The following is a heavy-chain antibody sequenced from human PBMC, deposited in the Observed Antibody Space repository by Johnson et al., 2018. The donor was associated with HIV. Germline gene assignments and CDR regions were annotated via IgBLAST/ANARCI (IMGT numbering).Heavy chain of an antibody. V-gene: IGHV3-30*02. Sequence: QVQLVESGGGVVQPGGSLTLSCAASGFAFNAYGMHWVRQAPGKGLQWVTFIRYDGSNKYYADSVKGRFTISRANSKNTLYLQMGSLRSDDMAVYYCAIPYYYDSGVYHWGQGTMVSVSS. D-gene: IGHD3-22*01. CDR1: GFAFNAYG. J-gene: IGHJ3*01. CDR3: AIPYYYDSGVYH. CDR2: IRYDGSNK.